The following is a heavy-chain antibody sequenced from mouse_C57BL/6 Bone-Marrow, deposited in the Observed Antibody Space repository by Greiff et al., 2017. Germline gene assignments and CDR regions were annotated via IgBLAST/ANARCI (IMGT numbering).Heavy chain of an antibody. CDR3: TRRDYYGTPMDD. J-gene: IGHJ4*01. V-gene: IGHV1-5*01. Sequence: VQLQQSGTVLARPGASVKMSCKTSGYTFTSYWMHWVKQRPGQGLEWIGAIYPGNSDTSYNQKFKGKAKLTAVTSASTAYMELSSLTNEDSAVXYCTRRDYYGTPMDDWGQGTSVTVSS. CDR1: GYTFTSYW. CDR2: IYPGNSDT. D-gene: IGHD2-1*01.